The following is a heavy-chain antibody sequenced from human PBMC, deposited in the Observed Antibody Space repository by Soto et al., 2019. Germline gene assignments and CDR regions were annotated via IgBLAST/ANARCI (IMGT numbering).Heavy chain of an antibody. CDR3: AKDRIEGYCGPQDGFHI. Sequence: GGSLRLSCAASGFTFSSYVMHWVRQAPGKGLEWVAVISYDGSNKYYADSVKGRFTISRDNSKNTLYLQMNSLRAEDTAVYYCAKDRIEGYCGPQDGFHIWGQGTMVTV. J-gene: IGHJ3*02. CDR1: GFTFSSYV. V-gene: IGHV3-30*18. CDR2: ISYDGSNK. D-gene: IGHD1-26*01.